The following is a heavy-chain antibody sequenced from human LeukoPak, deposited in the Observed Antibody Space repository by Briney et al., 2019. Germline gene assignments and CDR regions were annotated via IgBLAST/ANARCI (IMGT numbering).Heavy chain of an antibody. CDR2: INHSVGT. CDR3: ATTTIRLGY. Sequence: SETLSLTCSVYSGSFSGYYWSWIRQPPGKGLEWIGEINHSVGTNYNPSLKSRVTISVDTSKNQFSLKLSSVTAADTAVYYCATTTIRLGYWGQGTLVTVSS. CDR1: SGSFSGYY. D-gene: IGHD1-26*01. J-gene: IGHJ4*02. V-gene: IGHV4-34*01.